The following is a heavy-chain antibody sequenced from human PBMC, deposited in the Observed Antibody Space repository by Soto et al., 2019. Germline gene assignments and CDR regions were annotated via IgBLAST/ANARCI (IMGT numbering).Heavy chain of an antibody. D-gene: IGHD4-17*01. CDR2: ISYDGSNK. CDR3: AKAGGANWFDP. V-gene: IGHV3-30*18. Sequence: QVQLVESGGGVVQPGRSLRLSCAASGFTFSSYGMHWVRQAPGKGLEWVAVISYDGSNKYYADSVKGRFTISRDNSKNTLYLQMNSLRAEDTAVYYCAKAGGANWFDPWGQGTLVTVSS. J-gene: IGHJ5*02. CDR1: GFTFSSYG.